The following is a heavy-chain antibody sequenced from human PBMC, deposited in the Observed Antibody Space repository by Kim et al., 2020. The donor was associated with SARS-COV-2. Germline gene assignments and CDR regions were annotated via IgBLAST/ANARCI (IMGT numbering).Heavy chain of an antibody. Sequence: SGSTYYNPSLKSRVTISIDTSKNQFSLKLSSVTAADTAVYYCATDSRVGYWGQGTLVTVSS. D-gene: IGHD6-13*01. J-gene: IGHJ4*02. CDR3: ATDSRVGY. V-gene: IGHV4-39*01. CDR2: SGST.